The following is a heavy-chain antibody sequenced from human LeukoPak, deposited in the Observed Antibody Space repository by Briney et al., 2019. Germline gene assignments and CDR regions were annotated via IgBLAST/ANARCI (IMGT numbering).Heavy chain of an antibody. V-gene: IGHV3-23*01. CDR2: ISGSGDRT. CDR1: GFTFSSSA. D-gene: IGHD5-12*01. Sequence: PGGSLRLSCAASGFTFSSSAMNWVRQAPGKGLEWVSTISGSGDRTYYADSVKGRFTISRDNAKNSLYLQMNSLRAEDTAVYYCARSGGYSGYDGYYYYYMDVWGKGTTVTISS. CDR3: ARSGGYSGYDGYYYYYMDV. J-gene: IGHJ6*03.